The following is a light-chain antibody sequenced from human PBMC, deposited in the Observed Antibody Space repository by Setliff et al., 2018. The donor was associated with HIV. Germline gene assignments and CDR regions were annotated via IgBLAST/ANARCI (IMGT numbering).Light chain of an antibody. CDR3: QSYDSSLSGYV. V-gene: IGLV1-40*01. Sequence: QSVLTQPPSVSGAPGQRVTIFCIGGRSNIGTGFDVHWYQQLPGTAPKLLISGNSNRPSGVPDRFSGSKSGTSASPAITGLQAEDESDYYCQSYDSSLSGYVFGTGTKVTVL. CDR2: GNS. CDR1: RSNIGTGFD. J-gene: IGLJ1*01.